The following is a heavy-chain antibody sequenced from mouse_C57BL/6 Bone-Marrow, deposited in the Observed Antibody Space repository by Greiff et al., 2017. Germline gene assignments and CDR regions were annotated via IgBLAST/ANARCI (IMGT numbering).Heavy chain of an antibody. Sequence: EVQLVESGGGLVKPGGSLKLSCAASGFTFSSYAMSWVRQTPEKRLEWVATISDGGSYTYYPDNVKGRFTISRDNAKNNLYLQMSHLKSEDTAMYYCESRYYGSSYGYFDVWGTGTSVTVSS. CDR2: ISDGGSYT. CDR1: GFTFSSYA. CDR3: ESRYYGSSYGYFDV. J-gene: IGHJ1*03. D-gene: IGHD1-1*01. V-gene: IGHV5-4*01.